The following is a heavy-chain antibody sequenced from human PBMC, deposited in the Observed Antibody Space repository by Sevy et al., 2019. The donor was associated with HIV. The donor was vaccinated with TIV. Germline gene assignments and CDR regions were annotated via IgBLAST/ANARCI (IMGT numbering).Heavy chain of an antibody. Sequence: SETLSLTCTVSGGSISSGGYYWSWIRQHPGKGLEWIGYIHYSGSTYYNPSLKSRVTISVDTSKNQFSLKLSSVTAADTAVYYCARDTSTLYCSGGSCLIDYGMDVWGQGTTVTVSS. CDR3: ARDTSTLYCSGGSCLIDYGMDV. D-gene: IGHD2-15*01. CDR2: IHYSGST. CDR1: GGSISSGGYY. V-gene: IGHV4-31*03. J-gene: IGHJ6*02.